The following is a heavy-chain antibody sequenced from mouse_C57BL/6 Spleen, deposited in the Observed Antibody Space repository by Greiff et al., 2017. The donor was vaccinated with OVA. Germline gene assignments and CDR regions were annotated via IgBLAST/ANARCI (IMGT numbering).Heavy chain of an antibody. V-gene: IGHV1-42*01. Sequence: EVQLQQSGPELVKPGASVKISCKASGYSFTGYYMNWVKQSPEKSLEWIGEINPSTGGTTYNQKFKAKATLTVDKSSSTAYMQLKSLTSEDSAVYYCARGRTGTPAYWGQGTLVTVSA. D-gene: IGHD4-1*01. J-gene: IGHJ3*01. CDR3: ARGRTGTPAY. CDR1: GYSFTGYY. CDR2: INPSTGGT.